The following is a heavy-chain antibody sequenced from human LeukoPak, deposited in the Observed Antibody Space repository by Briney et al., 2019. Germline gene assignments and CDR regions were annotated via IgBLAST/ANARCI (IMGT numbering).Heavy chain of an antibody. D-gene: IGHD3-3*01. V-gene: IGHV4-34*01. CDR2: INHSGST. Sequence: KPSETLSLTCAVYGGSFSCYYWSWIRQPPGKGLEWIGEINHSGSTNYNPSLKSRVTISVDTSKNQFSLKLSSVTAADTAVYYCARGNPVWDLEWLLFDYYYMDVWGKGTTVTVSS. CDR1: GGSFSCYY. CDR3: ARGNPVWDLEWLLFDYYYMDV. J-gene: IGHJ6*03.